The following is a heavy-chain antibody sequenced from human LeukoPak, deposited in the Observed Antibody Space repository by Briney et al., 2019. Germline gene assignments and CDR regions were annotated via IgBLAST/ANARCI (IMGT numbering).Heavy chain of an antibody. V-gene: IGHV4-39*01. CDR2: IYYSGSA. J-gene: IGHJ6*02. D-gene: IGHD3-16*01. CDR1: GGSISSTSYY. CDR3: ARYRSRLGGMDV. Sequence: SETLSLTCTVSGGSISSTSYYWGWIRQPPGKGLEWIGTIYYSGSANYNPSLKSRVTMSADTSKNQFSLKLSSVTAADTALYYCARYRSRLGGMDVWGQGTTVTVSS.